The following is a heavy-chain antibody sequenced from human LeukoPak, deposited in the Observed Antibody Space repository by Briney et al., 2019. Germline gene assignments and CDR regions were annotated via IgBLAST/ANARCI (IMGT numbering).Heavy chain of an antibody. Sequence: GGSLRLSCAASGFIFSNYGMHWVRQAPGKGLEWVAVISTDGSQKFYSDSVKGRFTVSRDNAKNTLSLQMSSLRPEDTAVYYCAKIVVAGTHDFDSWGQGTLVTVSP. CDR2: ISTDGSQK. CDR1: GFIFSNYG. V-gene: IGHV3-30*18. D-gene: IGHD6-19*01. J-gene: IGHJ4*02. CDR3: AKIVVAGTHDFDS.